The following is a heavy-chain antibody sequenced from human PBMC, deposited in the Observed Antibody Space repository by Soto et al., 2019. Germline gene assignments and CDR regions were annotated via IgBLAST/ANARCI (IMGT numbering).Heavy chain of an antibody. V-gene: IGHV4-31*03. J-gene: IGHJ5*02. CDR1: GGSISSGGYY. CDR2: IYYSGST. Sequence: QVQLQESGPGLVKPSQTLSLTCTVSGGSISSGGYYWSWIRQHPGKGLEWIGYIYYSGSTYYNPSLKSRVTISVDTSKNQFSLKLSSVTAADTAVYYCARDQMDSSSFNAGGWFDPWGQGTLVTVSS. D-gene: IGHD6-13*01. CDR3: ARDQMDSSSFNAGGWFDP.